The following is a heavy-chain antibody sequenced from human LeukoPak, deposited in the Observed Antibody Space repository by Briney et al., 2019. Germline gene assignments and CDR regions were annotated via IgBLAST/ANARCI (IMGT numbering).Heavy chain of an antibody. CDR1: GFTFSNAW. D-gene: IGHD6-13*01. V-gene: IGHV3-21*01. CDR2: ISSSSSYI. CDR3: GRGPSTYSSSWFIDY. J-gene: IGHJ4*02. Sequence: PGGSLRLSCAASGFTFSNAWMSWVRQAPGKGLEWVSSISSSSSYIYYADSVKGRFTISRDNAKNSLYLQMNSLRAEDTAVYYCGRGPSTYSSSWFIDYWGQGTLVTVSS.